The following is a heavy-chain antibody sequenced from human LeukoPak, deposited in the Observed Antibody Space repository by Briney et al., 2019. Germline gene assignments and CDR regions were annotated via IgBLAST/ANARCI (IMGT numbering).Heavy chain of an antibody. CDR2: INSDGINT. CDR3: NVRWGPNSDY. D-gene: IGHD7-27*01. J-gene: IGHJ4*02. V-gene: IGHV3-74*01. CDR1: GFTFSRYW. Sequence: PGGSLRLSCAASGFTFSRYWMHWVRQAPGKGLVWVSRINSDGINTSYADSVKGRFTISRDNAKNTLNLQMNSLRAEDTAVYYCNVRWGPNSDYWGQGTLVTVSS.